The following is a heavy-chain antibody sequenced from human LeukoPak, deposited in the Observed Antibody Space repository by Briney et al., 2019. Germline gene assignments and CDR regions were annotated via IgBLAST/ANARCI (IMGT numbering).Heavy chain of an antibody. D-gene: IGHD2-21*01. CDR2: IKQDGSGK. J-gene: IGHJ4*02. Sequence: GGSLRLSCAASGFTFSNYWMSWVRQAPGKGLEWVANIKQDGSGKYYVDSVKGRFTISRDNAKNSLYLQMNSLRAEDTAVYYCARGVGGADYWGQGTLVTVSS. V-gene: IGHV3-7*01. CDR1: GFTFSNYW. CDR3: ARGVGGADY.